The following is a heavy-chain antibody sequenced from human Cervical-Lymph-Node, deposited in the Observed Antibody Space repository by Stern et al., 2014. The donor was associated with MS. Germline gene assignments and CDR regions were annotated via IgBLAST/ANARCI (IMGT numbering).Heavy chain of an antibody. CDR1: GYIFSSYG. CDR3: AREVYGDSRRFDS. Sequence: AQLVESGPEVKKPGASVQVSCKASGYIFSSYGINWVRQAPGQGLEWMGWVSTYNGNTNSAQKFQDRVTMTTDTSTNTAYMDLRSLRSDDTAVYYCAREVYGDSRRFDSWGQGTLVIVSS. D-gene: IGHD4-17*01. V-gene: IGHV1-18*01. CDR2: VSTYNGNT. J-gene: IGHJ4*02.